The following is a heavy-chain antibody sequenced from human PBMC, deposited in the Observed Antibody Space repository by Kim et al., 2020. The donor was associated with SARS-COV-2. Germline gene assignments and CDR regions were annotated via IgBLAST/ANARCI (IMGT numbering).Heavy chain of an antibody. D-gene: IGHD6-13*01. CDR1: GYTLTELS. CDR3: ATGVAAAGTPHNHYYYYGMYG. J-gene: IGHJ6*02. V-gene: IGHV1-24*01. CDR2: FDPEDGET. Sequence: ASVKVSCKVSGYTLTELSMHWVRQAPGKGLEWMGGFDPEDGETNYAQKFQGRVTMTEDTSTDTAYLELSSLRSEDTAVYYCATGVAAAGTPHNHYYYYGMYGWGQGTTVTVSS.